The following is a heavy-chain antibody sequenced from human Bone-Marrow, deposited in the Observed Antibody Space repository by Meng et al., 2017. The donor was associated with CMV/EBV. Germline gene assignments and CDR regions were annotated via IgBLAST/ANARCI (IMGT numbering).Heavy chain of an antibody. Sequence: GESLKISCAASGFTFSSYAMSWVRQAPGKGLEWVSAISGSGGSTYYADSVKGRFTISRDNSKNTLYLQMNSLRAEDTAVYYCAKPILPYGPRVSYGMDVWGQGTTVTVSS. CDR3: AKPILPYGPRVSYGMDV. CDR2: ISGSGGST. J-gene: IGHJ6*02. V-gene: IGHV3-23*01. CDR1: GFTFSSYA. D-gene: IGHD4-17*01.